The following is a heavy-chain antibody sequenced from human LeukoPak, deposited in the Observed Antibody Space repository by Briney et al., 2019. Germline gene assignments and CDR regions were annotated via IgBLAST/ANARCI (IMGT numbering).Heavy chain of an antibody. V-gene: IGHV5-51*01. Sequence: PGESLKISCKGSGYSFATYWIGWVRQMPGKGLEWMGIIYPGDSDTRYSPSFQGQVTISADKSISTAYLQWSSLKASDTAMYYCASQYYYGSGSYYSDAFDIWGQGTMVTVSS. J-gene: IGHJ3*02. D-gene: IGHD3-10*01. CDR1: GYSFATYW. CDR3: ASQYYYGSGSYYSDAFDI. CDR2: IYPGDSDT.